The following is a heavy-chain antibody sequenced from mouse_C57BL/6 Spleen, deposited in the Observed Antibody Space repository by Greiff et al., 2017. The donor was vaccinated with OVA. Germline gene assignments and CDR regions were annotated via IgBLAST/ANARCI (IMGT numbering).Heavy chain of an antibody. J-gene: IGHJ3*01. CDR2: ISDGGSYT. V-gene: IGHV5-4*01. Sequence: EVKLMESGGGLVKPGGSLKLSCAASGFTFSSYAMSWVRQTPEKRLEWVATISDGGSYTYYPDNVKGRFTISRDNAKNNLYLQMSHLKSEDTAMYYCARDDDVPFYWGQGTLVTVSA. CDR3: ARDDDVPFY. D-gene: IGHD2-12*01. CDR1: GFTFSSYA.